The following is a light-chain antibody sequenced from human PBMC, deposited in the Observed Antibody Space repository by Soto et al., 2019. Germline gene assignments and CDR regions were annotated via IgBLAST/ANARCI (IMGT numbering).Light chain of an antibody. CDR1: QGISKW. J-gene: IGKJ3*01. CDR2: AAS. CDR3: QQANSFPFT. Sequence: DIQMTQSPSSVSASVGDRVTITCRASQGISKWLVWYQQTPGKAPKLLIYAASSLRSGVPSRFSGSGSGTDFPLTISSLQPEDFATYYCQQANSFPFTFGPGTKVDIK. V-gene: IGKV1-12*01.